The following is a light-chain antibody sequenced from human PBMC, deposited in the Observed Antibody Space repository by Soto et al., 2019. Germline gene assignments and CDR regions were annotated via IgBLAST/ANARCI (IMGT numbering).Light chain of an antibody. Sequence: DIQMTQSPSRLSASVGDRVTITCRASQSVSSWLAWYQQRPGKAPKLLIYKASSLESGVPSRFSGSGSGTEFTLTISSLQPDDFATYYCQQYNSYSSWTFGQGTKVDIK. V-gene: IGKV1-5*03. CDR1: QSVSSW. CDR3: QQYNSYSSWT. J-gene: IGKJ1*01. CDR2: KAS.